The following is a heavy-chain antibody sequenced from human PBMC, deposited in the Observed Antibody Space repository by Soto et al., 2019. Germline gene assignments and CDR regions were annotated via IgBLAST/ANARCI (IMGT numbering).Heavy chain of an antibody. CDR3: ARVRPSYGFWSGYKSRPTYYYYGMDV. CDR2: INHSGST. V-gene: IGHV4-34*01. J-gene: IGHJ6*02. CDR1: GGSFSGYY. Sequence: SETLSLTCAVYGGSFSGYYWSWIRQPPGKGLEWIGEINHSGSTNYNPSLKSRVTISVDTSKNQFSLKLSSVTAADTAVYYCARVRPSYGFWSGYKSRPTYYYYGMDVWGQGTTVTVSS. D-gene: IGHD3-3*01.